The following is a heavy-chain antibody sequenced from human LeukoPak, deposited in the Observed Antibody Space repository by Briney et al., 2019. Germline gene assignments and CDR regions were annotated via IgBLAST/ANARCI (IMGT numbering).Heavy chain of an antibody. CDR3: TREGSYLDAFDF. CDR1: GFTFSSYG. D-gene: IGHD3-10*01. Sequence: PGRSLRLSCAASGFTFSSYGMHWVRQAPGKGLEWVAVIWYDGSNKYYADSVKGRFTISRDNSKNTLYLQMNSLRAEDTAVYHCTREGSYLDAFDFWGQGTMVTVSS. V-gene: IGHV3-33*01. J-gene: IGHJ3*01. CDR2: IWYDGSNK.